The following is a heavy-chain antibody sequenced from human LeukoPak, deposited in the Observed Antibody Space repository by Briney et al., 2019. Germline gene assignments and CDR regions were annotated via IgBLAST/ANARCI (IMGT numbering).Heavy chain of an antibody. J-gene: IGHJ4*02. Sequence: PSETLSLTCTVSGGSISSYYWSWIRQPPGKGLEWIGYIYYSGSTNYNPSLKSRVTISVDTSKNQFSLKLSSVTAADTAVYYCARARYDFWSGYSQTFDYWGQGTLVTVSS. V-gene: IGHV4-59*01. CDR1: GGSISSYY. D-gene: IGHD3-3*01. CDR3: ARARYDFWSGYSQTFDY. CDR2: IYYSGST.